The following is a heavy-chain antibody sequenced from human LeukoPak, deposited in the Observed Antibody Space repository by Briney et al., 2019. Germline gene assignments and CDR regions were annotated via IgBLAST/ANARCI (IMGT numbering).Heavy chain of an antibody. CDR3: ARGGVQNRLKY. CDR1: GVSFSGYY. Sequence: SETLSLTCAVYGVSFSGYYWSWIRQPPEKGLEWIGEINHSGSTNFNPSLKSRVTISVDTSKNQFSLKLNSVTAADTAVYYCARGGVQNRLKYWGQGTLVTVSS. CDR2: INHSGST. D-gene: IGHD1-14*01. J-gene: IGHJ4*02. V-gene: IGHV4-34*01.